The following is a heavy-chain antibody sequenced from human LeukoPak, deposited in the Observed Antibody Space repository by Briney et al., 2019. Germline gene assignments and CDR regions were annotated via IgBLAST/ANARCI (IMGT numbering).Heavy chain of an antibody. CDR1: GFTFSSYS. Sequence: GGPLRLSCAASGFTFSSYSMNCVRQAPGKALEWVSSISSSSYIYYADSVKGRFNISRDNAKNSLYLQMNSLRAEDTAVYYCARGSIRCSSTSCYNWYFDLWGRGTLVTVSS. D-gene: IGHD2-2*02. CDR3: ARGSIRCSSTSCYNWYFDL. V-gene: IGHV3-21*04. J-gene: IGHJ2*01. CDR2: ISSSSYI.